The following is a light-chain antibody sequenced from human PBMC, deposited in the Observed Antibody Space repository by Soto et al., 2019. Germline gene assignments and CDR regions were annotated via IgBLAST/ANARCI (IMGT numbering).Light chain of an antibody. CDR1: KSVSND. CDR2: GAS. CDR3: QHYNNWPYT. J-gene: IGKJ2*01. Sequence: EIVMTQSPATLSVSPGERAPISCRASKSVSNDLAWYHQKLGQAPRLLIYGASTRATGIPARFSGSGSATEFTLTISSLQSEDFAVYYCQHYNNWPYTFGQGTKLEIK. V-gene: IGKV3-15*01.